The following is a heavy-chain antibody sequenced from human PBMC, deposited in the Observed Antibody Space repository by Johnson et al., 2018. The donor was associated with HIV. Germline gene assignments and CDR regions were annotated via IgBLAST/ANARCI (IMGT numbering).Heavy chain of an antibody. Sequence: VQLVASGGGVVRPARSLRLSCAASGFSFDDHGMSWARQVPGKGLECVAGINCNGGSSGYADSVKGRFSISRENSKNTLYLQMNSLRAEDTAVYYCARDGRDGYNYRWLWGAFDIWGQGTMVTVS. J-gene: IGHJ3*02. D-gene: IGHD5-24*01. CDR1: GFSFDDHG. CDR3: ARDGRDGYNYRWLWGAFDI. V-gene: IGHV3-20*04. CDR2: INCNGGSS.